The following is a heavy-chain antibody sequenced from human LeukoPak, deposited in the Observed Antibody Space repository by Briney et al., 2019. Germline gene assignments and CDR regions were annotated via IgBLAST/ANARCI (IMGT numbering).Heavy chain of an antibody. D-gene: IGHD3-10*01. Sequence: GESLQLSCKGSGYNFTSYWIGWVRQLPGKGLEWMGIIYPGDSDTRYSPSFQGQVTISADQSIRTAYLQWSSLKASDTTMYYCARGIYGWGSYYNVFDWFDPWGQGTLVTVSS. CDR1: GYNFTSYW. CDR3: ARGIYGWGSYYNVFDWFDP. V-gene: IGHV5-51*01. J-gene: IGHJ5*02. CDR2: IYPGDSDT.